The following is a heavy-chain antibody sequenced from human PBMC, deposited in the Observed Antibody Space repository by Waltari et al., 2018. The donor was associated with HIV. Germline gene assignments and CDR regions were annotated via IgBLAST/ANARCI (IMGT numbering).Heavy chain of an antibody. D-gene: IGHD2-15*01. Sequence: QVQLVQSGAAVKKPGASVKVSCKASRYPFTSYYMHCVRQAPGQGLEWMGIINPSGGSTSYAQKFQGRVTMTRDTSTSTVYMELSSLRSEDTAVYYCASAEVVVASKFDPWGQGTLVTVSS. CDR1: RYPFTSYY. V-gene: IGHV1-46*01. CDR2: INPSGGST. CDR3: ASAEVVVASKFDP. J-gene: IGHJ5*02.